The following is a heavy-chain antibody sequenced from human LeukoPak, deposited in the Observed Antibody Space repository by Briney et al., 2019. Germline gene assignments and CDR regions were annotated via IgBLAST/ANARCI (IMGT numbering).Heavy chain of an antibody. CDR2: IYYSGST. CDR1: GGSISSYY. D-gene: IGHD3-3*01. Sequence: SETLSLTCTVSGGSISSYYWSWIRQPPGKGLEWIGYIYYSGSTNYNPSLKSRVTISVDTSKNQFSLKLSSVTAADTAVYYCARDRYYDFWSRFDPWGQGTLVTVSS. V-gene: IGHV4-59*12. CDR3: ARDRYYDFWSRFDP. J-gene: IGHJ5*02.